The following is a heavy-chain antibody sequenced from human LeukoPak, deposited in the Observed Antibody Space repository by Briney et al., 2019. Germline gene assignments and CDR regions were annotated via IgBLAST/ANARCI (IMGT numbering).Heavy chain of an antibody. CDR2: IKQDGSEK. V-gene: IGHV3-7*03. CDR1: GFTFSSYW. CDR3: AKSELRYFDWLPGNFDY. D-gene: IGHD3-9*01. Sequence: GGSLRLSCAASGFTFSSYWMSWVRQAPGEGLEWVANIKQDGSEKYYVDSVKGRFTISRDNSKNTLYLQMNSLRAEDTAVYYCAKSELRYFDWLPGNFDYWGQGTLVTVSS. J-gene: IGHJ4*02.